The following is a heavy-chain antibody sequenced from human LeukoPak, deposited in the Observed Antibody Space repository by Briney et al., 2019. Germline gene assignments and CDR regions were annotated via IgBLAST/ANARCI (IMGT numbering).Heavy chain of an antibody. J-gene: IGHJ4*02. CDR3: ARRHVEYTSSSDPYYFDY. CDR1: GGSISSSSYY. Sequence: SETLSLTCTVSGGSISSSSYYWGWIRQPPGKGLEWIGSIYYSGSTYYNPSLKSRVTISVDTSKNQFSLKLSSVTAADTAVYYCARRHVEYTSSSDPYYFDYWGQGTLVTVSS. V-gene: IGHV4-39*07. D-gene: IGHD6-6*01. CDR2: IYYSGST.